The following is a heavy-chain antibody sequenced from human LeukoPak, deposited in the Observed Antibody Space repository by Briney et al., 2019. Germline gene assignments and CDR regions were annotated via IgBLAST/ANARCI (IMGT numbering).Heavy chain of an antibody. Sequence: GGSLRLSCATSGFIFSSYGVYWVRQAPGKGLEWVTVIWHDGSAEFYADSVKGRFSISRDDSKNTVYLQMNSLRAEDTAVYYCAKDNRGGWSGYFDYWGQGVLVTVSS. J-gene: IGHJ4*02. V-gene: IGHV3-33*06. CDR3: AKDNRGGWSGYFDY. D-gene: IGHD6-19*01. CDR1: GFIFSSYG. CDR2: IWHDGSAE.